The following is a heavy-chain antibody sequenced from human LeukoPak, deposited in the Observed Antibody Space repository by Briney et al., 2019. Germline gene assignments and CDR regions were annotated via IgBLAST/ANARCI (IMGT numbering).Heavy chain of an antibody. CDR3: ARQYCSSTSCYGYFDY. D-gene: IGHD2-2*01. V-gene: IGHV3-11*06. J-gene: IGHJ4*02. Sequence: PGRSLRLSCAASGFIFSDYYMSWIRQAPGKGLEWVSYISSSTSYTNYADSVKGRFTISRDNAKNSLYLQMSSLRAEDTAVYYCARQYCSSTSCYGYFDYWGQGTLVTVSS. CDR1: GFIFSDYY. CDR2: ISSSTSYT.